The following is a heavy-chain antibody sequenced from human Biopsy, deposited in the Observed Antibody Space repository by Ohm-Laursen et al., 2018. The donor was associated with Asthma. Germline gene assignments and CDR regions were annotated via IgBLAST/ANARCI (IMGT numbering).Heavy chain of an antibody. CDR1: GGTFNNFA. Sequence: GASVKVSCKVPGGTFNNFAISWVRQAPGQGLEWLGGIMTVFGTTNYAQKFQGRVTITADESTSTAYMEVTSLRSEDTAIYYCARCQVGYSSGWSLLLKKIYYSGMDVWGQGTAVTVSS. V-gene: IGHV1-69*13. CDR2: IMTVFGTT. CDR3: ARCQVGYSSGWSLLLKKIYYSGMDV. J-gene: IGHJ6*02. D-gene: IGHD6-19*01.